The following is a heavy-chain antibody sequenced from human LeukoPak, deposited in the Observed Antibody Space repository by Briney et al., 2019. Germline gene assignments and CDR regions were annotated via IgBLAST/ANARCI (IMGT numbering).Heavy chain of an antibody. CDR1: GYTFTNYD. CDR3: ARGPAASHRNWFDP. V-gene: IGHV1-8*01. Sequence: ASVRVSCKASGYTFTNYDVNWVRQATGQWLEWMGWMNPNSGYTGHAQKFQGRVTMTRNTSISTAYMELSSLRSEDTAVYYCARGPAASHRNWFDPWGQGTLVTVSS. J-gene: IGHJ5*02. D-gene: IGHD2-15*01. CDR2: MNPNSGYT.